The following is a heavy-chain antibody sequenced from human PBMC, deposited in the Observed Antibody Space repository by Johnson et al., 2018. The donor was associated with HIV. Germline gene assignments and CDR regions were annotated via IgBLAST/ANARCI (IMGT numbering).Heavy chain of an antibody. D-gene: IGHD5-18*01. J-gene: IGHJ3*02. CDR1: GFTFDHYG. CDR2: INWTGGSK. CDR3: TTGTPRIQLWLAPYDAFDI. V-gene: IGHV3-20*04. Sequence: EKLVESGGRVVRPGGSLRLSCAASGFTFDHYGVSWVRQFPGKGLEWVSGINWTGGSKNYAGSVKGRFSISRDNPKKSLYLQMNSLKTEDTAVYYCTTGTPRIQLWLAPYDAFDIWGQGTMVTVSS.